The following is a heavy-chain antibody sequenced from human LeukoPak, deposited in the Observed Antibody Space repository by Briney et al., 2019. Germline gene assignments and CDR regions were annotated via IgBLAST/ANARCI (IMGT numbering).Heavy chain of an antibody. V-gene: IGHV3-69-1*01. J-gene: IGHJ3*02. CDR3: AKSRTLNWNYDAFDI. Sequence: KTGGSLRLSCSASGFSFLGYTMKWLRQAPGKGLEWVSSVTSNNAIYYADSVKGRITLSRDNAKNSLYLQMNSLRAEDTAVYCCAKSRTLNWNYDAFDIWGQGAMVTVSS. CDR2: VTSNNAI. CDR1: GFSFLGYT. D-gene: IGHD1-7*01.